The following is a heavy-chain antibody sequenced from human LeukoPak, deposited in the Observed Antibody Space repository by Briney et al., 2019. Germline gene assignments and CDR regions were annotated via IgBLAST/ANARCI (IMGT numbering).Heavy chain of an antibody. Sequence: PGGSLRLSCAASGFTFDDYAMHWVRHAPGKGLEWVSGIRWNSGSIGYADSVKGRFTISRDNAKNSLYLQMNSLRAEDTALYYCAKSYYYDSSGYPFDYWGQGTLVTVSS. CDR1: GFTFDDYA. J-gene: IGHJ4*02. CDR3: AKSYYYDSSGYPFDY. D-gene: IGHD3-22*01. V-gene: IGHV3-9*01. CDR2: IRWNSGSI.